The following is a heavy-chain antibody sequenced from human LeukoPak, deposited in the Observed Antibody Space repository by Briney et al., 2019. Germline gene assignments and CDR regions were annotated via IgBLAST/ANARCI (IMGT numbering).Heavy chain of an antibody. D-gene: IGHD3-22*01. CDR3: ARSPYYYDSSGYLFYFDY. CDR1: GGSFSGYY. V-gene: IGHV4-34*01. CDR2: INHSGST. Sequence: PSETLSLTCAVYGGSFSGYYWSWIRQPPGKGLEWIGEINHSGSTYYNPSLKSRVTISVDRSKNQFSLKLSSVTAADTAVYYCARSPYYYDSSGYLFYFDYWGQGTLVTVSS. J-gene: IGHJ4*02.